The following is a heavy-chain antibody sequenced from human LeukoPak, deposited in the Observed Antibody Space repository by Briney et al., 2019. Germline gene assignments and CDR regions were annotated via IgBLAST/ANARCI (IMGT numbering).Heavy chain of an antibody. J-gene: IGHJ4*02. CDR2: IYYSGST. CDR3: AGPYSGSYYFDY. D-gene: IGHD1-26*01. V-gene: IGHV4-39*01. Sequence: SETLSLTCAVSGGSISISNWWSWVRQPPGKGLEWIGSIYYSGSTYYNPSLKSRVTISVDTSKNQFSLKLSSVTAADTAVYYCAGPYSGSYYFDYWGQGTLVTVSS. CDR1: GGSISISNW.